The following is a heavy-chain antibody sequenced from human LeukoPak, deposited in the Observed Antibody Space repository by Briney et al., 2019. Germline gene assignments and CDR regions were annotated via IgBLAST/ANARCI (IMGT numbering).Heavy chain of an antibody. V-gene: IGHV1-69*06. CDR2: IIPIFGTA. CDR1: GGTFSSYA. J-gene: IGHJ4*02. CDR3: ARVWDDYGDY. Sequence: SVKVSCKASGGTFSSYAISWVRQAPGQGLEWMGGIIPIFGTANYAQKLQGRVTITADKSTSTAYMELSSLRSEDTAVYYCARVWDDYGDYWGQGTLVTVSS. D-gene: IGHD3-16*01.